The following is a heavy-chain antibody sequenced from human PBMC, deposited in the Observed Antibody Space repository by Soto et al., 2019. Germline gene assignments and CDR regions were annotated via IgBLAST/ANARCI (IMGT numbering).Heavy chain of an antibody. CDR1: GFTFSSYA. Sequence: GGSLRLSCEASGFTFSSYAMSWVRQAPGKGLEWVSSIAKSGGSPHYADAVKGRFTISRDNSESILYLQMNSLGAEDTAAYYCAKSLSLSNSYNPLDSWGQGTRVTVSS. CDR3: AKSLSLSNSYNPLDS. V-gene: IGHV3-23*01. CDR2: IAKSGGSP. J-gene: IGHJ5*01. D-gene: IGHD3-10*01.